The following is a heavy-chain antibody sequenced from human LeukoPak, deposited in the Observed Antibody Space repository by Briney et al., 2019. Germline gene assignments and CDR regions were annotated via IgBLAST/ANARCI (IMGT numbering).Heavy chain of an antibody. V-gene: IGHV3-23*01. CDR2: ISASGDST. CDR3: ARDGVLRYFDSYYYYIDV. D-gene: IGHD3-9*01. CDR1: GFTFNTYG. Sequence: PGGSLRLSCVGSGFTFNTYGMTWVRQTPGKGLEWVSTISASGDSTHHADSVKGRFAISRDNSRNTLYLQMDSLRAEDTAVYYCARDGVLRYFDSYYYYIDVWGKGTTVTISS. J-gene: IGHJ6*03.